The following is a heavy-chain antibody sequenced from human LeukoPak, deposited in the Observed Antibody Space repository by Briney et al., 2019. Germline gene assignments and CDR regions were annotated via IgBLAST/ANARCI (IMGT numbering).Heavy chain of an antibody. CDR3: ARADERGYSNGPYFDY. J-gene: IGHJ4*02. CDR2: IIPILGIA. Sequence: SVKVSCKASGGTFSSYAISWVRQAPGQGLEWMGRIIPILGIANYAQKFQGRVTITADKSTSTAYMELSSLRSEDTAVYYCARADERGYSNGPYFDYWGQGTLVTVSS. V-gene: IGHV1-69*04. D-gene: IGHD5-18*01. CDR1: GGTFSSYA.